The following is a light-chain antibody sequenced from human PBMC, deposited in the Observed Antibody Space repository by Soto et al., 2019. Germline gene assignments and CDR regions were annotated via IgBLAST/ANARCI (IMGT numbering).Light chain of an antibody. CDR3: QQYGSSGT. V-gene: IGKV3-20*01. Sequence: EIVLTQSPATLSLSPGDRATLSCRASRIISNYLGWYQQKPGQAPRLLIYGASNRATGIPDRFSGSGSGTDFTLTISRLEPEDFAVYYCQQYGSSGTFGQGTKVDIK. CDR1: RIISNY. CDR2: GAS. J-gene: IGKJ1*01.